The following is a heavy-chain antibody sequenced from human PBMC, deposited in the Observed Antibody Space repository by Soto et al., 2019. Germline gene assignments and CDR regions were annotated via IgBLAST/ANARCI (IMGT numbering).Heavy chain of an antibody. V-gene: IGHV3-64*04. D-gene: IGHD3-3*01. J-gene: IGHJ6*02. CDR1: GFSFSSNA. Sequence: GGSLRLSCSASGFSFSSNAMHWVRQAPGKGLEYVSGISNNGGTTYHADSVKDRFFISGDSPKNTLYLQLNSLRTEDTAVYYCVRSSRRDITASRGMDVWGQGTTVTVSS. CDR2: ISNNGGTT. CDR3: VRSSRRDITASRGMDV.